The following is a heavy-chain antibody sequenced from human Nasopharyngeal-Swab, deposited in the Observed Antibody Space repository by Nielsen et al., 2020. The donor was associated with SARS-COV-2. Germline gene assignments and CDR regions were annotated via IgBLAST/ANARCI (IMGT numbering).Heavy chain of an antibody. CDR2: INSDGSST. Sequence: GESLKISCAASGFTFSSYWMHWVRQAPGKGLVWVSRINSDGSSTSYADSVKGRFTISRDNAKNTLYLQMNSLRAEDTAVYYCARDCSSTSCYGNYYYGMDVWGQGTTVTVSS. V-gene: IGHV3-74*01. J-gene: IGHJ6*02. CDR3: ARDCSSTSCYGNYYYGMDV. CDR1: GFTFSSYW. D-gene: IGHD2-2*01.